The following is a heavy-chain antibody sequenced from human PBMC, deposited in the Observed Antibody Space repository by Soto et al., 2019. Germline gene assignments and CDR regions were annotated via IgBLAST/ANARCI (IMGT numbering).Heavy chain of an antibody. D-gene: IGHD5-12*01. Sequence: GGSLRLSCAASGFTFSSYSMNWVRQAPGKGLEWVSSISSSSSYIYYADSVKGRFTISRDNAKNSLYLQMNSLRAEDTAVYYCARDGYSGYDFHTDYYYYGMDVWGQGTTVTVSS. V-gene: IGHV3-21*01. CDR2: ISSSSSYI. CDR1: GFTFSSYS. CDR3: ARDGYSGYDFHTDYYYYGMDV. J-gene: IGHJ6*02.